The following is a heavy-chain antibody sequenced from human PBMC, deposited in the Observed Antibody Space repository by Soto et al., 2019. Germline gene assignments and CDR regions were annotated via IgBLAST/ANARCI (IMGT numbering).Heavy chain of an antibody. Sequence: SVKVSCKASGGTFGSDAITWVRQAPGQGLEWVGRIIPIFGTTNYAQDLQGRVTISADKSTLTSYMELHSLTSDDTALYYCARDRTDSGYYTNWLDPWGQGTQVTVSS. V-gene: IGHV1-69*06. J-gene: IGHJ5*02. CDR3: ARDRTDSGYYTNWLDP. CDR1: GGTFGSDA. CDR2: IIPIFGTT. D-gene: IGHD3-22*01.